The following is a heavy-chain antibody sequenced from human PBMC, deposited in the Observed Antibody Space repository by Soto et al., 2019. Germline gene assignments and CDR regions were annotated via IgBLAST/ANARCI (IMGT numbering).Heavy chain of an antibody. V-gene: IGHV3-23*01. CDR3: AREDRKLQWFGKLLGPADY. CDR2: ISPSGGST. Sequence: EVQLLESGGGFMQPGGSLRLSCAVSGFSFGNHAMTGVRQAPGKGLEWVSTISPSGGSTYYTDAVQGRLTVSRDNSKNTVFIQLNSLRAEDTAVYYCAREDRKLQWFGKLLGPADYWGQGTLVTVSS. CDR1: GFSFGNHA. D-gene: IGHD3-10*01. J-gene: IGHJ4*02.